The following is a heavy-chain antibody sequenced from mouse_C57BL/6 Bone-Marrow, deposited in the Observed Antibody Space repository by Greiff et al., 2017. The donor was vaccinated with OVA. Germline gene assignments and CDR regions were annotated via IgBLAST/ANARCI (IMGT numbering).Heavy chain of an antibody. CDR1: GYTFTSYW. CDR2: IDPNSGGT. Sequence: QVQLQQSGAELVKPGASVKLSCKASGYTFTSYWMHWVKQRPGRGLEWIGRIDPNSGGTKYNEKFKSKATLTVDKPSSTAYMQRSSLTSEDSAVYYCARGEDDDDRAWFAYWGQGTLVTVSA. J-gene: IGHJ3*01. D-gene: IGHD2-4*01. V-gene: IGHV1-72*01. CDR3: ARGEDDDDRAWFAY.